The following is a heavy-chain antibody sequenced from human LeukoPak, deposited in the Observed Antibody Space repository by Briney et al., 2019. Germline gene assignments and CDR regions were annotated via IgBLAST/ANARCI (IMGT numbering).Heavy chain of an antibody. CDR2: ISSSSSTI. J-gene: IGHJ6*02. D-gene: IGHD6-13*01. V-gene: IGHV3-48*02. Sequence: PGGSLRLSCAASGFTFSSYSMNWVRQAPGKGLEWVSYISSSSSTIYYADSVKGRFTISRDNAKNSLYLQMNSLRDEDTAVYYCARDPASSSWYWDDVYYYYGMDVWGQGTTVTVSS. CDR3: ARDPASSSWYWDDVYYYYGMDV. CDR1: GFTFSSYS.